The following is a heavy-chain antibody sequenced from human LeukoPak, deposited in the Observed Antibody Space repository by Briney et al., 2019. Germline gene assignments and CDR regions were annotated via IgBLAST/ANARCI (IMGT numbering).Heavy chain of an antibody. Sequence: SETLSLTCTVSGYSISTNYYWGWIRQPPGKGLEWIASIYYSGSTYYNPSLKSRVTISLDTSKNQFSLKLSSVTAADTAVYYCARLIWFGELLSDNWFDPWGQGTLVTVSS. CDR3: ARLIWFGELLSDNWFDP. CDR2: IYYSGST. J-gene: IGHJ5*02. V-gene: IGHV4-38-2*02. D-gene: IGHD3-10*01. CDR1: GYSISTNYY.